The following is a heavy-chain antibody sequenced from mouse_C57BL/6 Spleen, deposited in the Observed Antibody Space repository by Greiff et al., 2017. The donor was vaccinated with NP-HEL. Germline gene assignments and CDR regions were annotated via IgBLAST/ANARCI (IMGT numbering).Heavy chain of an antibody. CDR1: GYTFTDYY. V-gene: IGHV1-19*01. J-gene: IGHJ3*01. CDR3: ARDYGSPFAY. CDR2: INPYNGGT. Sequence: VHVKQSGPVLVKPGASVKMSCKASGYTFTDYYMNWVKQSHGKSLEWIGVINPYNGGTSYNQKFKGKATLTVDKSSSTAYMELNSLTSEDSAVYYCARDYGSPFAYWGQGTLVTVSA. D-gene: IGHD1-1*01.